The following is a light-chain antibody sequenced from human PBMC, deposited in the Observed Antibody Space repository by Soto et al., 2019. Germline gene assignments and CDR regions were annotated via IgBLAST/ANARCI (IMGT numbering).Light chain of an antibody. Sequence: IVLTQSPATLSLSPGERATLSCRAGQSISTYLAWYQQKSGQAPRLLIYDASNRATGTPARFSGSGSGTEFPLTISSLQSEDFAVYYCQQYNNWPAMFGQGTKVDIK. CDR3: QQYNNWPAM. CDR2: DAS. V-gene: IGKV3-11*01. J-gene: IGKJ1*01. CDR1: QSISTY.